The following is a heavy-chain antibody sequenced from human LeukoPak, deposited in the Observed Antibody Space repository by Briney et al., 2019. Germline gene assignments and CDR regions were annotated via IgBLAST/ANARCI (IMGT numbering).Heavy chain of an antibody. D-gene: IGHD1-14*01. CDR2: IYTSGST. CDR1: GGSFSNYC. Sequence: SETLSLTCTVSGGSFSNYCWSWIRQPAGKGLEWIGRIYTSGSTNYNPSVKSRVTMSVDTSNNQFSLKLTSVTAADTAVYYCARQPPQYYGMDVCGQGTTVTVSS. J-gene: IGHJ6*02. V-gene: IGHV4-4*07. CDR3: ARQPPQYYGMDV.